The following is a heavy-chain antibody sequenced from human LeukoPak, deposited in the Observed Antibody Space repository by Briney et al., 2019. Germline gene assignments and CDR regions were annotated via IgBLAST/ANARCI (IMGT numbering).Heavy chain of an antibody. CDR1: GYTFTGYY. CDR3: ARDVESYYGSGSYAY. V-gene: IGHV1-2*02. D-gene: IGHD3-10*01. Sequence: SVKVSCKASGYTFTGYYMHWVRQAPGQGLEWMGWINPNSGGTNYAQKFQGRVTMTRDTSISTAYMGLSRLRSDDTAVYYCARDVESYYGSGSYAYWGQGTLVTVSS. J-gene: IGHJ4*02. CDR2: INPNSGGT.